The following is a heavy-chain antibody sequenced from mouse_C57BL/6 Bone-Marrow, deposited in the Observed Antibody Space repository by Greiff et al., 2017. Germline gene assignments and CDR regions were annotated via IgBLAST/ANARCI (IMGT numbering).Heavy chain of an antibody. V-gene: IGHV5-12*01. CDR3: ARHDWLLPLLDY. CDR2: ISNGGGST. J-gene: IGHJ2*01. CDR1: GFTFSDYY. D-gene: IGHD2-3*01. Sequence: EVQLVESGGGLVQPGGSLKLSCAASGFTFSDYYMYWVRQTPEKRLEWVAYISNGGGSTYYPDTVQGRFTISRDHAKNTLYLQMGRLNSEDTAMDYCARHDWLLPLLDYWGQGTTLTVSS.